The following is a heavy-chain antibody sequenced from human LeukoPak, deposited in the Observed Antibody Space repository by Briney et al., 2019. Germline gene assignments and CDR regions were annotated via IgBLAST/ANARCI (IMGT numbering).Heavy chain of an antibody. CDR2: IYYSGST. D-gene: IGHD3-10*01. CDR3: AREQPILLWFGELQTNFDY. Sequence: PSETLSLTCTVSGGSISSSSYYWGWIRQPPGKGLEWIGSIYYSGSTYYNPSLKSRVTISVDTSKNQFSLKLSSVTAADTAVYYCAREQPILLWFGELQTNFDYWGQGTLVTVSS. J-gene: IGHJ4*02. CDR1: GGSISSSSYY. V-gene: IGHV4-39*07.